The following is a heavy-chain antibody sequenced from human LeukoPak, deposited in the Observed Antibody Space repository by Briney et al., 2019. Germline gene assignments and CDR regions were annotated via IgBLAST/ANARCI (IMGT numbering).Heavy chain of an antibody. CDR2: IYTMVST. V-gene: IGHV4-61*08. J-gene: IGHJ6*03. CDR1: GGSIRGGDYY. D-gene: IGHD2-2*01. Sequence: SGTLSLTCTVSGGSIRGGDYYWNWIRQPPGKGLEWIGYIYTMVSTNYNPSLKSRVTISVDTSKNQFSLKLSSVTAADTAVYYCARHFLDCSSTSCYRPYYYYMDVWGKGTTVTVSS. CDR3: ARHFLDCSSTSCYRPYYYYMDV.